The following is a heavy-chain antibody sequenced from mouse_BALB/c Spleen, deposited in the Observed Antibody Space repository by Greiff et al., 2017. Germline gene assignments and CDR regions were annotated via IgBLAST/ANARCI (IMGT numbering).Heavy chain of an antibody. Sequence: EVQLQQSGPELMKPGASVKISCKASGYSFTSYYMHWVKQSHGKSLEWIGYIDPFNGGTSYNQKFKGKATLTVDKSSSTAYMHLSSLTSEDSAVYYCARVDQFITTAFWYFDVWGAGTTVTVSS. CDR3: ARVDQFITTAFWYFDV. D-gene: IGHD1-2*01. V-gene: IGHV1S135*01. CDR2: IDPFNGGT. J-gene: IGHJ1*01. CDR1: GYSFTSYY.